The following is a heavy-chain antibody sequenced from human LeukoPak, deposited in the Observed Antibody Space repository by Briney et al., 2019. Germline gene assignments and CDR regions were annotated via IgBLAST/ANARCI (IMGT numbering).Heavy chain of an antibody. J-gene: IGHJ4*02. CDR1: GFTFSDYY. CDR2: ISGSGGST. V-gene: IGHV3-23*01. CDR3: AKIEGYDSSGYYYVGPYFDY. Sequence: GGSLRLSCAASGFTFSDYYMSWIRQAPGKGLEWVSAISGSGGSTYYADSVKGRFTISRDNSKNTLYLQMNSLRAEDTAVYYCAKIEGYDSSGYYYVGPYFDYWGQGTLVTVSS. D-gene: IGHD3-22*01.